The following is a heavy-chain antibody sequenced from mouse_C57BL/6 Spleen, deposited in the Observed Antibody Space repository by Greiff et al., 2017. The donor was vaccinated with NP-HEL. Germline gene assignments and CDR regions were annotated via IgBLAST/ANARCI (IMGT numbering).Heavy chain of an antibody. Sequence: VQLQQPGAELVRPGSSVKLSCKASGYTFTSYWMHWVKQRPIQGLEWIGNIDPSDSETHYNQKFKDKATLTVDKSSSTAYMQLSSLTSEDSAVYYCARSEDYYGSPWFAYWGQGTLVTVSA. D-gene: IGHD1-1*01. CDR2: IDPSDSET. J-gene: IGHJ3*01. CDR1: GYTFTSYW. CDR3: ARSEDYYGSPWFAY. V-gene: IGHV1-52*01.